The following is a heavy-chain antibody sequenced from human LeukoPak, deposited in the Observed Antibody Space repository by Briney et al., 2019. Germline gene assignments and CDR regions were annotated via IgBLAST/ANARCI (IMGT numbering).Heavy chain of an antibody. CDR1: GFTFTSYA. CDR3: ARAYCTTTACHAFDI. D-gene: IGHD2-8*01. J-gene: IGHJ3*02. CDR2: ISYDSSNK. V-gene: IGHV3-30*04. Sequence: GRSLRLSRAASGFTFTSYAMHWVRQAPGKGLEWLSVISYDSSNKYYADSVRGRFTISRDNSKNTLYLQMNSLRAEDTAVYTCARAYCTTTACHAFDIWVQGTVVAVSS.